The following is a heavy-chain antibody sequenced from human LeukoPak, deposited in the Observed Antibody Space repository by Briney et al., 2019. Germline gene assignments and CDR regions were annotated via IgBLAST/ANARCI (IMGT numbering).Heavy chain of an antibody. CDR3: ARMYDRSGYYYPFDY. CDR2: IYYSGST. Sequence: SETLSLTCTVSGGSISSYYWGWIRQPPGKGLEWIGSIYYSGSTYYNPSLKSRVTISVDTSKNHFSLKLTSVTAADTAVYYCARMYDRSGYYYPFDYWGQGTLVTVSS. V-gene: IGHV4-39*07. J-gene: IGHJ4*02. D-gene: IGHD3-22*01. CDR1: GGSISSYY.